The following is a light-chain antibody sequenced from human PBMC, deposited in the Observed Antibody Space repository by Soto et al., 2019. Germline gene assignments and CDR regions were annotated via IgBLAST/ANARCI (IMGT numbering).Light chain of an antibody. CDR2: GAS. J-gene: IGKJ5*01. Sequence: EIVMTQSPATLSVSPGERDTLSCRASQSVSSNLAWYQQKPGQAPRLLIYGASTRATGIPARFSGSGSGTDFTLTISRLEPEDFAVYYCQQRSNWPPITFGQGTRLEIK. CDR1: QSVSSN. CDR3: QQRSNWPPIT. V-gene: IGKV3-15*01.